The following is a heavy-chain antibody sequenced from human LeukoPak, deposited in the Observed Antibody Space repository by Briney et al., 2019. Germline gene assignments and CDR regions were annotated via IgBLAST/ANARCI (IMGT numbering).Heavy chain of an antibody. CDR3: ARMKRYFDWSPLLGWLDP. Sequence: PGGSLRLSCAASGFTFSSYEMNWVRQAPGKGLEWVSYISSSGSTIYCADSVKGRFTISRDNAKNSLYLQMNSLRAEDTAVYYCARMKRYFDWSPLLGWLDPWGQGTLVTVSS. D-gene: IGHD3-9*01. J-gene: IGHJ5*02. V-gene: IGHV3-48*03. CDR2: ISSSGSTI. CDR1: GFTFSSYE.